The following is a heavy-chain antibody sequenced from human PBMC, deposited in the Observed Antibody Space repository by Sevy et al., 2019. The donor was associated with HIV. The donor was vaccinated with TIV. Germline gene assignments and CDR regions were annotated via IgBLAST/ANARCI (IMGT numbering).Heavy chain of an antibody. CDR2: ISGSGGST. CDR1: GFTFSSYA. J-gene: IGHJ4*02. Sequence: GGSLRLSCAASGFTFSSYAMSWVRQAPGKGLEWVSAISGSGGSTYYADSVKGRFTISRDNSKNTLYLQMNSLRAEDTAVYYCAKGEHIVVVPAASFDYWGQGTLVTVSS. CDR3: AKGEHIVVVPAASFDY. V-gene: IGHV3-23*01. D-gene: IGHD2-2*01.